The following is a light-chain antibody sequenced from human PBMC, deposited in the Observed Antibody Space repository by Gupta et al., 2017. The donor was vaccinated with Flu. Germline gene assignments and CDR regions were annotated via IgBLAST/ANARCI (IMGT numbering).Light chain of an antibody. CDR3: KHYHNCPQT. CDR2: EAS. Sequence: GERATRSCRASQSISSNLVWYQQKPGQAPSRLIFEASTIVTGIPASFSGSGSGTEFTLTISSLQSEDFAVYYCKHYHNCPQTFGQGTKLELK. V-gene: IGKV3-15*01. CDR1: QSISSN. J-gene: IGKJ2*01.